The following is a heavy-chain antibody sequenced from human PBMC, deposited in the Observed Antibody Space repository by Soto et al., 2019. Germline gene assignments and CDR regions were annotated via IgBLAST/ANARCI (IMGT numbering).Heavy chain of an antibody. V-gene: IGHV3-30*09. CDR3: ARGGRGLRGAFDI. CDR1: GFSFSSYS. Sequence: GGSLRLSCAASGFSFSSYSLHWVRQAPGKGLEWVAVISYNGLSQFYADSVRGRLAISRDNAKNTLYLQMNSLRDEDTAVYFCARGGRGLRGAFDIWGQGTRVTVS. D-gene: IGHD2-15*01. CDR2: ISYNGLSQ. J-gene: IGHJ3*02.